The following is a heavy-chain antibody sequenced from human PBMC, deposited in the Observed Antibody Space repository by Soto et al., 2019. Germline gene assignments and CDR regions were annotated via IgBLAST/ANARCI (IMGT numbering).Heavy chain of an antibody. J-gene: IGHJ6*02. CDR3: ARDNTGDYYFYGMDV. Sequence: SETLSLTCTGSGGSISSGGYYWSWIRQPPGKGLEWIGYIYYSGSTNYNPSLKSRVTISLDTSNNQFSLKLGSVTAADTAVYYCARDNTGDYYFYGMDVWGQGTTVTVSS. CDR1: GGSISSGGYY. V-gene: IGHV4-61*08. CDR2: IYYSGST. D-gene: IGHD3-10*01.